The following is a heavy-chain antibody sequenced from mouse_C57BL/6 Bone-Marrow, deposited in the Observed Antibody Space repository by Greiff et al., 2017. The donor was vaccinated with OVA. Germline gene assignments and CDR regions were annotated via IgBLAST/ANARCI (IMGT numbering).Heavy chain of an antibody. CDR1: GFTFSSYA. D-gene: IGHD2-1*01. CDR2: ISDGGSYT. J-gene: IGHJ2*01. CDR3: ARGYYRDY. V-gene: IGHV5-4*03. Sequence: EVKLMESGGGLVKPGGSLKLSCAASGFTFSSYAMSWVRQTPEKRLEWVATISDGGSYTYYPDNVKGRFTISRDNAKNNMYLQMSHLKAEDTAMYYCARGYYRDYWGQGTTLTVSS.